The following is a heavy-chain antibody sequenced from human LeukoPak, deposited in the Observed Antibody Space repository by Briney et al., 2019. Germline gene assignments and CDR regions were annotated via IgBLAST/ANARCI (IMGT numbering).Heavy chain of an antibody. V-gene: IGHV3-33*06. CDR1: GFTFSSYG. CDR2: IWYDGSNK. D-gene: IGHD2/OR15-2a*01. J-gene: IGHJ6*03. Sequence: GGSLRLSCAASGFTFSSYGMHWVRQAPGKGLEWVAVIWYDGSNKYYADSVKGRFTISRDDSKNTLYLQMNSLRAEDTAVYYCAKAPRAFHYYMDVWGKGTTVTVSS. CDR3: AKAPRAFHYYMDV.